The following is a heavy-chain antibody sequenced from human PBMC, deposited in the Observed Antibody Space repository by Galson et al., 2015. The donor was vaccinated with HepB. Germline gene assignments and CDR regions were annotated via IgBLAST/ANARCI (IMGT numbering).Heavy chain of an antibody. D-gene: IGHD4-11*01. CDR2: IYPGDSDT. J-gene: IGHJ6*02. CDR1: GYSFTSDW. CDR3: ARLGGGYSNLGCMDV. V-gene: IGHV5-51*01. Sequence: QSGAEVKKPGESLKISCAGSGYSFTSDWVGWVRQMPGKGLEWMGIIYPGDSDTRYSPSFQGQVTISTDKSIGTAYRQWSSLKASDTATYYCARLGGGYSNLGCMDVWGQGTTVTVSS.